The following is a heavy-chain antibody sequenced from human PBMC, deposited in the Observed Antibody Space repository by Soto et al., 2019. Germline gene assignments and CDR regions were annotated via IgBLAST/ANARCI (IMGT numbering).Heavy chain of an antibody. CDR2: IYYSGST. V-gene: IGHV4-39*01. CDR1: GGSISSSSYY. Sequence: PSETLSLTCTVSGGSISSSSYYWGWIRQPPGKGLEWIGSIYYSGSTYYNTSLKSRVNISVDTSKNQFSLKLSSVTAADTAVFYCARTPGSWSEMNYYYYGMDVWGQGTTVTVSS. D-gene: IGHD6-13*01. CDR3: ARTPGSWSEMNYYYYGMDV. J-gene: IGHJ6*02.